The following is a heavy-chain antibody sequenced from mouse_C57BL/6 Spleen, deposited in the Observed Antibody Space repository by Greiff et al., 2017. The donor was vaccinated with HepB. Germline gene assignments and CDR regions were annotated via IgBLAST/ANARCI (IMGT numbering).Heavy chain of an antibody. CDR2: IYPGSGST. CDR1: GYTFTSYW. Sequence: QVHVKQPGAELVKPGASVKMSCKASGYTFTSYWITWVKRRPGQGLEWIGDIYPGSGSTNYNEKFKSKATLTVDTSSSTAYMQLSSLTSEDSAVYYCARDELYAMDYWGQGTSVTVSS. CDR3: ARDELYAMDY. J-gene: IGHJ4*01. V-gene: IGHV1-55*01.